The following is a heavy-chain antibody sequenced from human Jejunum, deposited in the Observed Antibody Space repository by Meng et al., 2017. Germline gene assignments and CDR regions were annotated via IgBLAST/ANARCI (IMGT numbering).Heavy chain of an antibody. D-gene: IGHD3-10*02. V-gene: IGHV5-51*01. CDR1: GYSFTTYW. CDR3: ARREASVPGYYYGIDD. CDR2: IHPGDSTL. Sequence: GESLKISCESSGYSFTTYWIAWVLQMPGNGPEWRVIIHPGDSTLSYSPSFQGHVTISAHRSTSTAYLQWSSLKASDTAMYYCARREASVPGYYYGIDDWGQGTTVTVSS. J-gene: IGHJ6*02.